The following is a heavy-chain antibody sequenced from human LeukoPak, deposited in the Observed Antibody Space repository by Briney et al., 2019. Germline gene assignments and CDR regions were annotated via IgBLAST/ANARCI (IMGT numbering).Heavy chain of an antibody. Sequence: AASVKVSCKASGYTFSGYYMHWVRQAPGQGLEWMGWINPDSGGTNYGQNFQGRVTMTRDTAINTAYMELSRLRSDDTAVYYCARERFYSSGFKSNRVDYWGQGTLVTVSS. CDR2: INPDSGGT. D-gene: IGHD6-19*01. V-gene: IGHV1-2*02. J-gene: IGHJ4*02. CDR1: GYTFSGYY. CDR3: ARERFYSSGFKSNRVDY.